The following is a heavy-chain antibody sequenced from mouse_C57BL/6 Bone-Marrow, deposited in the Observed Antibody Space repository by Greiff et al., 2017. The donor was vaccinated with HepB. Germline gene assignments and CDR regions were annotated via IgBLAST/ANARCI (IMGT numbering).Heavy chain of an antibody. CDR3: ARETAQARGDY. CDR2: IYPRSGNT. J-gene: IGHJ2*01. Sequence: LVESGAELARPGASVKLSCKASGYTFTSYGISWVKQRTGQGLEWIGEIYPRSGNTYYNEKFKGKATLTADKSSSTAYMELRSLTSEDSAVYFCARETAQARGDYWGQGTTLTVSS. D-gene: IGHD3-2*02. CDR1: GYTFTSYG. V-gene: IGHV1-81*01.